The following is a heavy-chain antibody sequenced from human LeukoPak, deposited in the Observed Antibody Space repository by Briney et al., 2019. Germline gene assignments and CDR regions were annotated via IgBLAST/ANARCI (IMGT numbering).Heavy chain of an antibody. CDR3: ARAWLGYGGNAYWYFDL. D-gene: IGHD4-23*01. V-gene: IGHV4-59*01. CDR2: IYSSGST. CDR1: GGSISSYY. Sequence: SETLSLTCTVSGGSISSYYWNWIRQPPGKGLEWIGYIYSSGSTNYNPSLKSRVTISVDTSRSQFSLKLNSVTAADTAVYFCARAWLGYGGNAYWYFDLWGRGNLVTVSS. J-gene: IGHJ2*01.